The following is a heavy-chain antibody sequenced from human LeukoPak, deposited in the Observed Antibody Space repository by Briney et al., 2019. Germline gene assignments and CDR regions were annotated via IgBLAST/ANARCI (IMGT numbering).Heavy chain of an antibody. V-gene: IGHV1-2*02. J-gene: IGHJ4*02. CDR1: GYTFTDYY. Sequence: GASVKVSCEAAGYTFTDYYPHWGRQAPGQGLEWVGWINPNSGVTNYAQKFQGRVSMTSDTSISTVYMELSRLRSDDTAVYYCSIEDYWGQGTLVTVSS. CDR3: SIEDY. CDR2: INPNSGVT.